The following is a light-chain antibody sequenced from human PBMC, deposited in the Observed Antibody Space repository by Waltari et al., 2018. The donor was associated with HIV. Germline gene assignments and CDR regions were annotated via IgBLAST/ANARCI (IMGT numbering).Light chain of an antibody. Sequence: QSLLTQPPSVSGAPGHNVTISCTGITISNLGSGFDVHWYQFLPGTAPKLLIYGDSIRPSGVHDRFSGSKTDTTASLAITGLQAEDEGEYFCQSFDTTFRGLRVFGGGTQLTVL. CDR3: QSFDTTFRGLRV. CDR2: GDS. J-gene: IGLJ3*02. CDR1: TISNLGSGFD. V-gene: IGLV1-40*01.